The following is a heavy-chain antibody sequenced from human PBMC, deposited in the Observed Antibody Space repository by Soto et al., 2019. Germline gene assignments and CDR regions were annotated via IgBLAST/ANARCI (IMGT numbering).Heavy chain of an antibody. D-gene: IGHD3-10*01. J-gene: IGHJ6*02. V-gene: IGHV5-10-1*01. CDR3: ARHGPSYGSGTYGMDV. CDR2: IDPSDSYT. CDR1: GYSFTSYW. Sequence: GESLKISCKGSGYSFTSYWISWVRQMPGKGLEWMGRIDPSDSYTNYSPSFQGHVTISADKSISTAYLQWSSLKASDTAMYYCARHGPSYGSGTYGMDVWGQGTTVTVSS.